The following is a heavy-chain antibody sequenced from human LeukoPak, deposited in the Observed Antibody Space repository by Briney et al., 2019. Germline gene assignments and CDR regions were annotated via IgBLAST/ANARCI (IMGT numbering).Heavy chain of an antibody. D-gene: IGHD3-10*01. CDR2: ISGSGGST. CDR1: GFTFSSYA. Sequence: GGSLRLSCAASGFTFSSYAMSWVRQAPGKGLEWVSAISGSGGSTYYADSVKGRFTISRDNSKNTLYLQMNSLRAEDTAVYYCAKEGLLWFGELLSQYYFDYWGQGTLVTVSS. CDR3: AKEGLLWFGELLSQYYFDY. V-gene: IGHV3-23*01. J-gene: IGHJ4*02.